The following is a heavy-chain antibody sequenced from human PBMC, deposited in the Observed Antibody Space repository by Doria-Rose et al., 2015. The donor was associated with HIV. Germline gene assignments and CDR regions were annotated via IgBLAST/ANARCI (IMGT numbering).Heavy chain of an antibody. J-gene: IGHJ2*01. Sequence: VQLVQSGGGLVQPGGSLRLSCAASGFTFSSYWMSWVRQAPGKGLEWVANIKQDGREKYYVDSVKGRFTISRDNAKNSLYLQMNSLRAEDTAVYYCARDAGGYNFWSGYYSRYWYFDLWGRGTLVTVSS. CDR1: GFTFSSYW. D-gene: IGHD3-3*01. V-gene: IGHV3-7*01. CDR2: IKQDGREK. CDR3: ARDAGGYNFWSGYYSRYWYFDL.